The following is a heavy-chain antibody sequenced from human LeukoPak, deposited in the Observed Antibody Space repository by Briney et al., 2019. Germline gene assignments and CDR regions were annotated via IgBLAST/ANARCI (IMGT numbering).Heavy chain of an antibody. CDR1: GGTFSSYA. J-gene: IGHJ4*02. V-gene: IGHV1-69*13. CDR3: AVPGDIVVVPAAQWTFDY. Sequence: SVKVSCKASGGTFSSYAISWVRQAPGQGLEWMGGTIPIFGTANYAQKFQGRVTITADESTSTAHMELSSLRSEDTAVYYCAVPGDIVVVPAAQWTFDYWGQGTLVTVSS. CDR2: TIPIFGTA. D-gene: IGHD2-2*01.